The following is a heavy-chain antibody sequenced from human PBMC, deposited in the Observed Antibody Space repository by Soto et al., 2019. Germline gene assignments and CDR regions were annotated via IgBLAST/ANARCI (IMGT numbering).Heavy chain of an antibody. CDR3: ASHYYDSSGSKGPYYYYGMDV. V-gene: IGHV5-51*01. D-gene: IGHD3-22*01. Sequence: GESLKISCKGSGYSFTSYWIGWVRQMPGKGLEWMGIIYPGDSDTRYSPSFQGQVTISADKSISTAYLQWSSLKASDTAMYYCASHYYDSSGSKGPYYYYGMDVWGQGTTVTVSS. CDR1: GYSFTSYW. CDR2: IYPGDSDT. J-gene: IGHJ6*02.